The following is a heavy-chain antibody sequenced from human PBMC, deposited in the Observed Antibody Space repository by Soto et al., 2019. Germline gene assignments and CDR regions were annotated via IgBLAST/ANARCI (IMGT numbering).Heavy chain of an antibody. V-gene: IGHV4-39*01. J-gene: IGHJ6*02. Sequence: LSLTCTVSGVSISNSIYYWGWIRQPPGKGLEWIGSFYYSGSTYYNPSLKSRITISVDTSKNQFSLIVTSVTAADTAVYYCARFFGGDSSGSVCHEIAYFRMDVWGQGTTVTVSS. CDR1: GVSISNSIYY. CDR2: FYYSGST. D-gene: IGHD2-21*02. CDR3: ARFFGGDSSGSVCHEIAYFRMDV.